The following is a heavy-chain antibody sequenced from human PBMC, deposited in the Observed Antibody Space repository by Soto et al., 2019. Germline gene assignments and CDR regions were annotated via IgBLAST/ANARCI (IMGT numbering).Heavy chain of an antibody. J-gene: IGHJ4*02. CDR2: VSGSGGNT. Sequence: GGSLRLSCAASGFTFSTYAMSWVRQAPGKGLEWVSTVSGSGGNTYSADSVKGRFTISRDNSKNTLYLQMNSLRAEDTAVYYWAREELEQQGSGFDYWGQGTLVTVSS. CDR3: AREELEQQGSGFDY. D-gene: IGHD1-1*01. CDR1: GFTFSTYA. V-gene: IGHV3-23*01.